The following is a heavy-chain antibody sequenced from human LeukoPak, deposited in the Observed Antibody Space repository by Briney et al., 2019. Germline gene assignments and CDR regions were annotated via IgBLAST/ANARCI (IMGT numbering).Heavy chain of an antibody. CDR2: ISWNSGSI. CDR1: GFTFDDYA. CDR3: AKDWGTTGSLDY. V-gene: IGHV3-9*01. J-gene: IGHJ4*02. Sequence: GGSLRLSCAASGFTFDDYAMHWVRQAPGKGLGWVSGISWNSGSIGYADSVKGRFTISRDNAKNSLYLQMNSLRAEDTALYYCAKDWGTTGSLDYWGQGTLVTVSS. D-gene: IGHD1-7*01.